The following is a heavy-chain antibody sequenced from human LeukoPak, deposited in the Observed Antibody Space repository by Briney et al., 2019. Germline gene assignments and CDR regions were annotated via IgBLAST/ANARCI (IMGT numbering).Heavy chain of an antibody. CDR2: MYYSGST. CDR3: ARELVVPDGGGYYYYYMDV. CDR1: GGSVNSGGHY. J-gene: IGHJ6*03. V-gene: IGHV4-31*03. Sequence: PSQTLSLTCSVSGGSVNSGGHYWSWIRQHPGKGLEWIGHMYYSGSTNYNLSLKSRVLISVDTSTNQFSLKLTSVTAADTAVYYCARELVVPDGGGYYYYYMDVWGIGTTVTVSS. D-gene: IGHD2-15*01.